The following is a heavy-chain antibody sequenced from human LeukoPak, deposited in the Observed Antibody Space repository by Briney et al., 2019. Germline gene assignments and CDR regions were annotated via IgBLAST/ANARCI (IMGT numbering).Heavy chain of an antibody. D-gene: IGHD6-6*01. V-gene: IGHV3-30-3*01. CDR1: GFTFSSYA. CDR2: ISYDGSNK. J-gene: IGHJ4*02. Sequence: QPGRSLRLSCAASGFTFSSYAMHWVGQAPGKGLEWVAVISYDGSNKYYADSVKGRFTISRDNSKNTLYLQMNSLRVEDTAVYYCAKGVAAYNSLFDYWGQGTLVTVSS. CDR3: AKGVAAYNSLFDY.